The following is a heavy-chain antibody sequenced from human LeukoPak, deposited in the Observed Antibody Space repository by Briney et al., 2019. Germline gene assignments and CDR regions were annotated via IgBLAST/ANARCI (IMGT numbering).Heavy chain of an antibody. Sequence: GASVKVSCKASGYTFTSYDINWVRLATGQGLEWMGWMNPNSGNTGYAQKFQGRVTMTRNTSISTAYMELSSLRSEDTAVYYCAKGSWSGNYYYYYMDVWGKGTTVTVSS. D-gene: IGHD3-3*01. CDR1: GYTFTSYD. CDR2: MNPNSGNT. J-gene: IGHJ6*03. CDR3: AKGSWSGNYYYYYMDV. V-gene: IGHV1-8*01.